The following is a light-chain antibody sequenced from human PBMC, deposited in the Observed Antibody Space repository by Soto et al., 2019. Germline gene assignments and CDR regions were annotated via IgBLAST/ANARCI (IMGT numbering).Light chain of an antibody. CDR3: AAWDDRLNGPV. V-gene: IGLV1-44*01. CDR2: SNN. CDR1: SSNIGSKT. J-gene: IGLJ2*01. Sequence: QSVLTQPPSASGTPGQRVTISCSGSSSNIGSKTVSWYQQLPGTAPKLLIYSNNQRPSGVPDRFSGSKSGTSASLAISGLQSDDEADYYCAAWDDRLNGPVFGGGTKDTVL.